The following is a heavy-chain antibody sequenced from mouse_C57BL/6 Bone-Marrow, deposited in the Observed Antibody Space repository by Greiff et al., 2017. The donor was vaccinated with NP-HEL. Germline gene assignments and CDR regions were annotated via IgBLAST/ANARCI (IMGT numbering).Heavy chain of an antibody. D-gene: IGHD2-1*01. CDR1: GFSLTSYG. J-gene: IGHJ3*01. Sequence: VKLMESGPGLVQPSQSLSITCTVSGFSLTSYGVHWVRQSPGKGLEWLGVIWSGGSTDYNAAFISRLSIIKDNSKNQFFFKMNSLQADDTAIYYCARTRGNAWFAYWGQGTLVTVSA. CDR2: IWSGGST. CDR3: ARTRGNAWFAY. V-gene: IGHV2-2*01.